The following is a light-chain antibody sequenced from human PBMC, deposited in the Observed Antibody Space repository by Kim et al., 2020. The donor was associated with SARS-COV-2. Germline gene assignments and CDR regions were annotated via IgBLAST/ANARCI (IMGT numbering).Light chain of an antibody. CDR1: QDIRSH. V-gene: IGKV1-27*01. J-gene: IGKJ4*01. CDR2: AAS. CDR3: QKYKSVPPT. Sequence: ASVGDRVTITCRASQDIRSHLAWYQQKPGKVPKLLIYAASALQSGVPSRFSGSGTETDFTLTISSLQPEDVATYYCQKYKSVPPTFGGGTNVDIK.